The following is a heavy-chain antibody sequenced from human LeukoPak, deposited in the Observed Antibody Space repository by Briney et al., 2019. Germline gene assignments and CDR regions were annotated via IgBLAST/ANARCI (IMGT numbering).Heavy chain of an antibody. Sequence: PGGSLGLSCAASGFTFRNYWIRSVSQAPGKGPVWVSRIDIDGSSTTYADSVKGRFTISRDNAKITLFLQMNSLRAEDTAVYYCVRGSNYYFDYWGQGTLVTVSS. V-gene: IGHV3-74*01. CDR1: GFTFRNYW. J-gene: IGHJ4*02. CDR3: VRGSNYYFDY. CDR2: IDIDGSST. D-gene: IGHD1-26*01.